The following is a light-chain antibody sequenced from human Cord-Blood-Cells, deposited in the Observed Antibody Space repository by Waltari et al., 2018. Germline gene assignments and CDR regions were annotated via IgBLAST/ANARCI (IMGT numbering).Light chain of an antibody. J-gene: IGKJ4*01. CDR3: LQSYSTPPA. V-gene: IGKV1-39*01. Sequence: DIQMTQSPSSLSASVGDRVTITCRTSPSISSYLNWYQQNPGKAPTHRNYAASSLQSGVPSMFSGSGSGTDFTLTISSLQPEDFATYYCLQSYSTPPAFGGGTKVEIK. CDR2: AAS. CDR1: PSISSY.